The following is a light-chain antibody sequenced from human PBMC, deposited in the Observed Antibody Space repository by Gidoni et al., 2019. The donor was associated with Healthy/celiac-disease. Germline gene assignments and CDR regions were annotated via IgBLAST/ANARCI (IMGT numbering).Light chain of an antibody. J-gene: IGKJ1*01. CDR2: GAS. V-gene: IGKV3-15*01. Sequence: EIVMTQSPATLSVSPGERATLSCRASQSVSSNLAWYQQKPGQAPRLLIYGASTRATGIPARFSGSGSGTEFNLTISSLQSEDFAVYYCQQYNNWLSWTFGQXTKVEIK. CDR1: QSVSSN. CDR3: QQYNNWLSWT.